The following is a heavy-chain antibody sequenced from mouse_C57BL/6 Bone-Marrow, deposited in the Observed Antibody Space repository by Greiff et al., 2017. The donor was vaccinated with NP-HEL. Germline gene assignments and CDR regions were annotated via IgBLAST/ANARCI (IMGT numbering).Heavy chain of an antibody. Sequence: EVMVVESGGGLVKPGGSLKLSCAASGFTFSDYGMHWVRQAPEKGLEWVAYISSGSSTIYYADTVKGRFTISRDNAKNTLFLQMTSLRSEDTAMDYCAREGSNCDDAMDYWGQGTSVTVSS. V-gene: IGHV5-17*01. J-gene: IGHJ4*01. D-gene: IGHD2-5*01. CDR3: AREGSNCDDAMDY. CDR1: GFTFSDYG. CDR2: ISSGSSTI.